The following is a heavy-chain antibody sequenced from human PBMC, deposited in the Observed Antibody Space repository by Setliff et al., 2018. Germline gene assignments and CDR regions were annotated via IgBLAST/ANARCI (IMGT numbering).Heavy chain of an antibody. CDR2: IDSSSTWI. CDR3: ARDQGSYGYRAFDS. CDR1: GFTLSSYW. J-gene: IGHJ4*02. Sequence: GGSLRLSCAASGFTLSSYWMHWVRQAPGRGLVWVSSIDSSSTWIYYADSVKGRFTISRDNAKSSLYLQMNSLRAEDTAVYYCARDQGSYGYRAFDSWGQGALVTVSS. V-gene: IGHV3-21*01. D-gene: IGHD3-16*01.